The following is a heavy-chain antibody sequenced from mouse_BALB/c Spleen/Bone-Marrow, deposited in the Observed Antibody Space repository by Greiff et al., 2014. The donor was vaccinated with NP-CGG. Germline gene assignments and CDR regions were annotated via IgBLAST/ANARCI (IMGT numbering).Heavy chain of an antibody. CDR3: ARGYYVMDY. J-gene: IGHJ4*01. CDR2: INPSSGYT. V-gene: IGHV1-7*01. Sequence: QVTLKESGAELAKPGASVKMSCKASGYTLTSYWMHWVKQRPGQGLEWIGYINPSSGYTEFNQRFKDKATLTADRSSSTAYMQLSSLTSEDSAVYYCARGYYVMDYWGQGTSVTVSS. CDR1: GYTLTSYW.